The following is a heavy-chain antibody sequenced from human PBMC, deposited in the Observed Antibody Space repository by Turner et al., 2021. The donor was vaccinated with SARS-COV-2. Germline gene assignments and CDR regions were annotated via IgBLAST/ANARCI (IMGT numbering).Heavy chain of an antibody. D-gene: IGHD3-22*01. CDR1: GGTFSTSA. Sequence: QVQLVQSGAEVKKPGSSVTVSCKASGGTFSTSAITWVRPAPGQGLGWMGGNIASIGTTNYAQKSQGRVTITADESTSTAYMGLSGLRTEDTAVYYCAGVYSYDSSGYYYDYWGQGTLVTVSS. CDR2: NIASIGTT. V-gene: IGHV1-69*01. J-gene: IGHJ4*02. CDR3: AGVYSYDSSGYYYDY.